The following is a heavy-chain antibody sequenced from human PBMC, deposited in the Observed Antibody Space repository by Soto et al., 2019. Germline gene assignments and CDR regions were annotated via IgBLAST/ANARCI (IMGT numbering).Heavy chain of an antibody. D-gene: IGHD6-13*01. V-gene: IGHV4-31*11. CDR3: ARDSHSQQPNHRWGGGYMDV. Sequence: QLQLQESGPGLVKPSQTLSLTCAVSGGSISNGGYYWYWIRQHPGKGLEWIGSIYFSGSTYYNPSLTSRVTISVATPKNQFSLKLSSVTAADTAVYYCARDSHSQQPNHRWGGGYMDVWGKGTTVTVSS. CDR2: IYFSGST. J-gene: IGHJ6*03. CDR1: GGSISNGGYY.